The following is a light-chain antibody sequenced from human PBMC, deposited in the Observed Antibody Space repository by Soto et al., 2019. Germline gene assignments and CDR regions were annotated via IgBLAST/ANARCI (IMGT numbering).Light chain of an antibody. CDR2: EAS. CDR3: QQYDKLPLT. CDR1: QDITNY. J-gene: IGKJ4*01. V-gene: IGKV1-33*01. Sequence: DIQMTQSPSSLSASVGDRVTITCQASQDITNYLNWYQKKPGKTPKFLIYEASTFEIGVPSRFSGVRSGTYLTFPLSSLQPEDIGTYYCQQYDKLPLTFGGGTKVEIK.